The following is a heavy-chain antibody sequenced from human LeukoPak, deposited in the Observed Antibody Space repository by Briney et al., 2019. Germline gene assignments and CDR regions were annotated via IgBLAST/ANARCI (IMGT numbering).Heavy chain of an antibody. CDR2: INPNSGGT. J-gene: IGHJ4*02. CDR1: GYTFTGYY. V-gene: IGHV1-2*02. CDR3: ATGDCSSTSCPFDY. D-gene: IGHD2-2*01. Sequence: GASVKVSCKASGYTFTGYYMHWVRQAPGQGLEWMGWINPNSGGTNYAQKFQGRVTMTRDTSISTAYMELSSLRSEDTAVYCCATGDCSSTSCPFDYWGQGTLVTVSS.